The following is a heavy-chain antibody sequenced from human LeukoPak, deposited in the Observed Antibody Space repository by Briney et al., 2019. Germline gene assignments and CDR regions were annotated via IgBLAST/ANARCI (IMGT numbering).Heavy chain of an antibody. D-gene: IGHD3-22*01. Sequence: SETLSLTCTVSGGSISSGSYHWSWIRQPAGKGLEWIGRIYTSGSTNYNPSLKSRVTISVDTSKNQFSLKLSSVTAADTAVYYCARVAYYDSSGYSIFDYWGQGTLVTVSS. CDR2: IYTSGST. CDR1: GGSISSGSYH. V-gene: IGHV4-61*02. J-gene: IGHJ4*02. CDR3: ARVAYYDSSGYSIFDY.